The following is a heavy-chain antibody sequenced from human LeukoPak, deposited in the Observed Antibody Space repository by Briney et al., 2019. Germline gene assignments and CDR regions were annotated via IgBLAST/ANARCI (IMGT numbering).Heavy chain of an antibody. D-gene: IGHD6-19*01. CDR2: IYYSGST. CDR1: GGSISSYY. CDR3: ARGGWYPESFQH. Sequence: SETLSLTCTVSGGSISSYYWNWIRQPPGKGLEWIGYIYYSGSTNYNPSLKSRVAISVDTSKNQFSLKLSSVTAADTAVYYCARGGWYPESFQHWGQGALVTVSS. J-gene: IGHJ1*01. V-gene: IGHV4-59*01.